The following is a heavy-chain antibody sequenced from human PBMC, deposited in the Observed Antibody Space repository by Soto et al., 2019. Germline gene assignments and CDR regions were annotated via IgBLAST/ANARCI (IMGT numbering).Heavy chain of an antibody. CDR1: GFTFSSYA. V-gene: IGHV3-23*01. Sequence: EVQLLESGGGLVQPGGSLSLSCAASGFTFSSYAMSWVRQAPGKGLEWVSAISGSGGSTYYADSVKRRFTISRDNSKNTLYLQMNSLRAEDTAVYYCAKDGGIVGATGFYYWGQGTLVTVSS. D-gene: IGHD1-26*01. CDR3: AKDGGIVGATGFYY. J-gene: IGHJ4*02. CDR2: ISGSGGST.